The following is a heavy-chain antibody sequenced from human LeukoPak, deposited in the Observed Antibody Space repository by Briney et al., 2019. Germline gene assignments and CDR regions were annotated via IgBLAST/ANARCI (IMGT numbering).Heavy chain of an antibody. CDR1: GFTFSSYG. J-gene: IGHJ4*02. V-gene: IGHV3-30*18. CDR2: ISYDGSNK. D-gene: IGHD5-24*01. CDR3: AKAYRDGYNTPGDY. Sequence: GRSLRLSCAASGFTFSSYGMHWVRQAPGKGLEWVAVISYDGSNKYYADSVKGRFTISRDNAKNSLYLQMNSLRAEDTALYYCAKAYRDGYNTPGDYWGQGTLVTVSS.